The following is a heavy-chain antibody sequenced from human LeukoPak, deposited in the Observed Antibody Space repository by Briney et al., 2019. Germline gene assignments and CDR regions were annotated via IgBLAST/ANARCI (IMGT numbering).Heavy chain of an antibody. Sequence: SETLSLTCTVSGGSIPGHTWSWVRQPPGRPLEWIGYIRADGRTYYNAFLNTRVTISIDTSKNQFSLRVSSLTAADTAVYYCAHPEGNGWYASWGQGTLVTVSS. CDR3: AHPEGNGWYAS. CDR1: GGSIPGHT. CDR2: IRADGRT. J-gene: IGHJ5*01. D-gene: IGHD1-1*01. V-gene: IGHV4-4*09.